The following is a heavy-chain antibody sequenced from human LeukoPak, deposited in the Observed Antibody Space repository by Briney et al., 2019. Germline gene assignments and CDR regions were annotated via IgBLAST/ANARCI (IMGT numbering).Heavy chain of an antibody. D-gene: IGHD5-12*01. J-gene: IGHJ5*02. CDR2: INWNGGST. CDR3: ARVRGLRSGRNWFDP. Sequence: GGSLRLSCAASGFTFDDYGMSWVRQAPGKGLEWVSGINWNGGSTGYADPVKGRFTISRDNAKNSLYLQMNSLRAEDTALYYCARVRGLRSGRNWFDPWGQGTLVTVSS. CDR1: GFTFDDYG. V-gene: IGHV3-20*04.